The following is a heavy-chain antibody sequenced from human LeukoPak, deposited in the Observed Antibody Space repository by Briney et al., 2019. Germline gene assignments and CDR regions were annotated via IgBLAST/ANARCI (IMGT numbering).Heavy chain of an antibody. V-gene: IGHV3-23*01. CDR1: GFTFSSYA. J-gene: IGHJ4*02. D-gene: IGHD4-17*01. CDR3: AKDAVDYGDYFDY. Sequence: GGSLTLSCAASGFTFSSYAMSWVRQAPGKGLEWVSAISGSGGSTYYADSVKGRFTISRDNSKNTLHLQMNSLRAEDTAVYYCAKDAVDYGDYFDYRGQGTLVTVSS. CDR2: ISGSGGST.